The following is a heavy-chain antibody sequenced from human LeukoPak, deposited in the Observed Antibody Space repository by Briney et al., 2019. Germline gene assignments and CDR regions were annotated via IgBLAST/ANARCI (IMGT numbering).Heavy chain of an antibody. CDR3: ARGGVSRWERLRTHFDY. Sequence: GRSLRLSCAASGFTFSSYAMHWVRQAPGKGLEWVAVISYDGSNKYYADSVKGRFTISRDNSKNTLYLQMNSLRAEDTAVYYCARGGVSRWERLRTHFDYWGQGTPGTVSS. D-gene: IGHD1-26*01. J-gene: IGHJ4*02. CDR1: GFTFSSYA. CDR2: ISYDGSNK. V-gene: IGHV3-30*01.